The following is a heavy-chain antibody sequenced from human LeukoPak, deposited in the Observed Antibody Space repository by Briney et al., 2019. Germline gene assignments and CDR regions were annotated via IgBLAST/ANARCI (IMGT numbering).Heavy chain of an antibody. V-gene: IGHV4-39*07. D-gene: IGHD6-13*01. CDR2: IYYSGST. CDR1: GGSISSSSYY. J-gene: IGHJ4*02. CDR3: ARVLRGAAASFDY. Sequence: SETLSLTCTVSGGSISSSSYYWGWIRQPPGKGLEWIGSIYYSGSTYYNPSLKSRVAISVDTSKNQFSLKLSSVTAADTAVYYCARVLRGAAASFDYWGQGTLVTVSS.